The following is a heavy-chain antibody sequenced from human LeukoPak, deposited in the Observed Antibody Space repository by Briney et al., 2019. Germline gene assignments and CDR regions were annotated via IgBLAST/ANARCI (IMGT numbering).Heavy chain of an antibody. CDR2: ISGSGGST. CDR3: ARDPEGYNWFDY. V-gene: IGHV3-21*01. D-gene: IGHD5-24*01. CDR1: GFTFSSYW. Sequence: GGSLRLFCAASGFTFSSYWMHWVRQAPGKGLEWVSAISGSGGSTYYAESVKGRFTISRDNAKNSVYLQMNSLRAEDTAVYYCARDPEGYNWFDYWGQGTLVTVSS. J-gene: IGHJ4*02.